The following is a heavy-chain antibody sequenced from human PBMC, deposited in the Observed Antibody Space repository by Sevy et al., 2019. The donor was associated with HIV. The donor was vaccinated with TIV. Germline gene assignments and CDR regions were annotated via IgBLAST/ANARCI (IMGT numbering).Heavy chain of an antibody. V-gene: IGHV4-31*03. CDR3: AREARVPNWFHP. D-gene: IGHD1-1*01. J-gene: IGHJ5*02. CDR1: GGSISSGGYY. CDR2: IYYSGST. Sequence: SETLSLTCTVSGGSISSGGYYWSWIRQHPGKGLEWIGYIYYSGSTCYNPSLKSRVTISVDTSKNQFSLKLSSVTAADTAVYYCAREARVPNWFHPWGQGTLVTVSS.